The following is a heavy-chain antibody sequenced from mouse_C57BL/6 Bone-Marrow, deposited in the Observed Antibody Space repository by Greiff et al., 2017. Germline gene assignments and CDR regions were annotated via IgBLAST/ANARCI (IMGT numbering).Heavy chain of an antibody. CDR2: IYPGDGDT. Sequence: QVQLQQSGAELVKPGASVKISCKASGYAFSSYWMNWVKQRPGKGLEWIGQIYPGDGDTNSNGQFKGKATLTADNSSSTAYMQLSSLTSEDSAVYFCARWPLLFSWYAMDYWGQGTSVTVSS. D-gene: IGHD2-1*01. V-gene: IGHV1-80*01. CDR3: ARWPLLFSWYAMDY. CDR1: GYAFSSYW. J-gene: IGHJ4*01.